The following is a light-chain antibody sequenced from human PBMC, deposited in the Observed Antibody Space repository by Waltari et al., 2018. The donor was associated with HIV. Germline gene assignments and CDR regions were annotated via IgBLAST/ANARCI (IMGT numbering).Light chain of an antibody. Sequence: DIVMTQSPDSLVVSLGERATIKCNSTQSVLFRSNNKNYLGWYHQKPGLPPKLLIYWASARESGVPERFSGSGSGTDFTLTINSLQAEDVAVYYCQQYYSTPLTFGGGTKVEIK. J-gene: IGKJ4*01. V-gene: IGKV4-1*01. CDR3: QQYYSTPLT. CDR2: WAS. CDR1: QSVLFRSNNKNY.